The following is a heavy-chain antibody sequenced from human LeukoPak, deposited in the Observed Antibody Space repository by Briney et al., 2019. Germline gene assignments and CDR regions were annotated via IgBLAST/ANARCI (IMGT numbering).Heavy chain of an antibody. D-gene: IGHD4-23*01. V-gene: IGHV1-46*01. CDR1: GYTFIRYY. Sequence: ASVKVSCKASGYTFIRYYLHWVRQAPGQGLEWMGIINPSGGTTSYAQKFQGRVTVTRDTSTSTVYMELSSLRSEDTAVYYCARDAATVGGRSYFDYWGQGTLVTASS. CDR3: ARDAATVGGRSYFDY. CDR2: INPSGGTT. J-gene: IGHJ4*02.